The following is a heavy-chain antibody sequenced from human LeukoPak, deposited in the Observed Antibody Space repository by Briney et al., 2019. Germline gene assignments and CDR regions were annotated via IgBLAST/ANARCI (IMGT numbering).Heavy chain of an antibody. V-gene: IGHV3-30*19. CDR3: ASSRLLWFGELLAPLDY. CDR2: ISYDGSNK. D-gene: IGHD3-10*01. J-gene: IGHJ4*02. CDR1: GFTFSSYG. Sequence: GGSLRLSCAASGFTFSSYGMHWVRQAPGKGLEWVAVISYDGSNKYYADSVKGRFTISRDNSKNTLYLQMNSLRAEDTAVYYCASSRLLWFGELLAPLDYWGQGTLVTVSS.